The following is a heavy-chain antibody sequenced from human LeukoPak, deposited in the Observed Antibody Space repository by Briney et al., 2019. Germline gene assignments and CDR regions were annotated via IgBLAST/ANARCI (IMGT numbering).Heavy chain of an antibody. V-gene: IGHV3-33*08. CDR2: ISYSGVVK. Sequence: GGSLRLSCTAFGYTFSDYGMHWVRQAPGKGLEWLSVISYSGVVKFYADSVKGRFTISRDNAKNTLYLQMNSLRAEDTAVYYCASRISDYGDYGEVFWGQGTLVTVSS. J-gene: IGHJ4*02. D-gene: IGHD4-17*01. CDR1: GYTFSDYG. CDR3: ASRISDYGDYGEVF.